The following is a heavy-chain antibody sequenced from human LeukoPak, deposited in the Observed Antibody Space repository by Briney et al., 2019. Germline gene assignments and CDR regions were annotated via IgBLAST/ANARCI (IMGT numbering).Heavy chain of an antibody. CDR1: GCTFHDYG. D-gene: IGHD3-16*01. CDR3: GRWASKGGMDV. V-gene: IGHV3-20*04. J-gene: IGHJ6*03. CDR2: INWSGGST. Sequence: RGSLRLSCAASGCTFHDYGMSWVRQASGKGLEWVSGINWSGGSTGYADSVKGRFTISRDNAKNSLYLQMNRLRAEDTALYYCGRWASKGGMDVCGKGTTVTVSS.